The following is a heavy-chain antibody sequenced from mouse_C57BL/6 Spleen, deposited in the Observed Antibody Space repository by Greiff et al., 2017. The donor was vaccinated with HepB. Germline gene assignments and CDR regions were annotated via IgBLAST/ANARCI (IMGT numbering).Heavy chain of an antibody. V-gene: IGHV1-15*01. CDR1: GYTFTDYE. CDR2: IDPETGGT. CDR3: TDYYGSCFAY. J-gene: IGHJ3*01. D-gene: IGHD1-2*01. Sequence: VQLQQSGAELVRPGASVTLSCKASGYTFTDYEMHWVKQTPVHGLEWIGAIDPETGGTAYNQKFKGKAILTADKSSSTAYMELRSLTSEDSAVYYCTDYYGSCFAYWGQGTLVTVSA.